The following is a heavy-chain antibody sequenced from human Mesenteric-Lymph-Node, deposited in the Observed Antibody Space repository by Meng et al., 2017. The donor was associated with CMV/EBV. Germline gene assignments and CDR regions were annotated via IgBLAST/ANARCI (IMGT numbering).Heavy chain of an antibody. J-gene: IGHJ4*02. CDR2: TYSRSKWYN. V-gene: IGHV6-1*01. Sequence: SGDSVSSNSAAWSWLRQSPSRGLEWLGRTYSRSKWYNDYAVSVQSRITINSDTSKNQFSLHLNSVTPEDTAVYYCARVDDRSGWFDCWGQGTLVTVSS. D-gene: IGHD6-19*01. CDR1: GDSVSSNSAA. CDR3: ARVDDRSGWFDC.